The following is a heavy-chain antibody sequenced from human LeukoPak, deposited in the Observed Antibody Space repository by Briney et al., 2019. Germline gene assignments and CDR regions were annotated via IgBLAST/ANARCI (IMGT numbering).Heavy chain of an antibody. J-gene: IGHJ4*02. V-gene: IGHV3-30*04. CDR2: ISDDGSNK. CDR3: ATYRQVLLPFES. CDR1: GFTFSSYA. Sequence: GGSLRLSCVVSGFTFSSYAMHWVRQAPGKGLEWVAVISDDGSNKYYADSVRGRFTISRDNSKSTLSLQMNSLRAEDTAIYYCATYRQVLLPFESWGQGTLVTVSS. D-gene: IGHD2-8*02.